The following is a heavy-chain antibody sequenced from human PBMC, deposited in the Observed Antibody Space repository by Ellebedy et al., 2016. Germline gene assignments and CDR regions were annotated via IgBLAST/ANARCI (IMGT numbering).Heavy chain of an antibody. Sequence: GESLKISXAASGFTFSSYAMHWVRQAPGKGLEWVAVISYDGSNKYYADSVKGRFTISRDNSKNTLYLQMNSLRAEDTAVYYCAKDLVAVAGLPESYYYYYGMDVWGQGTTVTVSS. CDR1: GFTFSSYA. D-gene: IGHD6-19*01. CDR2: ISYDGSNK. CDR3: AKDLVAVAGLPESYYYYYGMDV. J-gene: IGHJ6*02. V-gene: IGHV3-30-3*01.